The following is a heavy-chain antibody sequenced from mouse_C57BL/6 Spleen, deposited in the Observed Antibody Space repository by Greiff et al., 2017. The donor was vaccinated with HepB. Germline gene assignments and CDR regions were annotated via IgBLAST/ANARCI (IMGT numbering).Heavy chain of an antibody. CDR1: GYTFTSYW. CDR2: INPSNGGT. D-gene: IGHD1-1*01. Sequence: QVHVKQPGTELVKPGASVKLSCKASGYTFTSYWMHWVKQRPGQGLEWIGNINPSNGGTNYNEKFKSKATLTVDKSSSTAYMQLSSLTSEDSAVYYCANGYYGSSYGWFAYWGQGTLVTVSA. CDR3: ANGYYGSSYGWFAY. V-gene: IGHV1-53*01. J-gene: IGHJ3*01.